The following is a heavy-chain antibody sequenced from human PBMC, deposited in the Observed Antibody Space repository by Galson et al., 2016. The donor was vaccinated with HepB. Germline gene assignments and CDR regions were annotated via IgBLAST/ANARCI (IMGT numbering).Heavy chain of an antibody. J-gene: IGHJ4*02. D-gene: IGHD2/OR15-2a*01. V-gene: IGHV3-66*01. Sequence: SLRLSCAASGFTVSSNYMSWVRQAPGKGLEWVSVIYSGGSTYYADSVKGRFTISRDNSNNMLFLQMDSLRPDDTAVYYCAKRHEYCPPVGCSVDYWGQGTLVSVSS. CDR1: GFTVSSNY. CDR2: IYSGGST. CDR3: AKRHEYCPPVGCSVDY.